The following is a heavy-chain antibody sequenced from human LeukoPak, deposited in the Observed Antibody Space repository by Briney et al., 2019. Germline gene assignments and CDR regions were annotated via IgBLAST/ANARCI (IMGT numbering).Heavy chain of an antibody. CDR3: ARDLGRGWFGDPLARYFDY. CDR2: INPSGGST. J-gene: IGHJ4*02. V-gene: IGHV1-46*01. D-gene: IGHD3-10*01. CDR1: GYTFIGYY. Sequence: ASVKVSCKASGYTFIGYYMHWVRQAPGQGLEWMGIINPSGGSTSYAQKSQGRVTMTRDTSTSTVYMELSSLRSEDTAVYYCARDLGRGWFGDPLARYFDYWGQGTLVTVSS.